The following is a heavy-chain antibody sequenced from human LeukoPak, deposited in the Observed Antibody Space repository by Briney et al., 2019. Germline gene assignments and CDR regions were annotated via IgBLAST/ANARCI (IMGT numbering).Heavy chain of an antibody. D-gene: IGHD3-22*01. CDR2: ISGSGGST. CDR1: GFAFSSYA. CDR3: AKSGAGSDSSGYYYRRYWYFDL. J-gene: IGHJ2*01. V-gene: IGHV3-23*01. Sequence: GGSLRLSCAASGFAFSSYAMSWVRQAPGKGLEWVSAISGSGGSTYYADSVKGRFTISRDNSKNTLYLQMNSLRAEDTAVYYCAKSGAGSDSSGYYYRRYWYFDLWGRGTLVTVSS.